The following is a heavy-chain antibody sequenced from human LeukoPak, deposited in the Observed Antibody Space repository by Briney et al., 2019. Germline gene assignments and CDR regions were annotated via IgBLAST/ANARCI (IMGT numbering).Heavy chain of an antibody. CDR3: AKRGTAMVPSTV. V-gene: IGHV3-23*01. J-gene: IGHJ4*02. CDR2: ISGSATGT. CDR1: GFSFSTYA. D-gene: IGHD5-18*01. Sequence: PGGSLRLSCAAPGFSFSTYAMNWVRQAPGKGLEWVSAISGSATGTYYAASVKGRFTISRDNSKNTLYLQMNSLRAEDTAVYYCAKRGTAMVPSTVWGQGTLVTVSS.